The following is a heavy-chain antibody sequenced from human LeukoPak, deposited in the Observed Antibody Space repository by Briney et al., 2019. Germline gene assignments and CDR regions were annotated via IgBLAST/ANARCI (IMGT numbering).Heavy chain of an antibody. CDR1: GGTFSTYA. Sequence: ASVEVSCKASGGTFSTYAISWVRQAPGQGLEWMGWISAYNGNTNYAQKLQGRVTMTTDTSTSTAYMELRSLRSDDTAVYYCARDLRTYYFDYWGQGTLVTVSS. D-gene: IGHD1-14*01. CDR2: ISAYNGNT. J-gene: IGHJ4*02. V-gene: IGHV1-18*01. CDR3: ARDLRTYYFDY.